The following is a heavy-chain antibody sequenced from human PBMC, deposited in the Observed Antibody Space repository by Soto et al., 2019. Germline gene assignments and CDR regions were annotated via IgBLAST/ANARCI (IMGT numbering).Heavy chain of an antibody. J-gene: IGHJ5*02. Sequence: GGSLRLSCAASGFTFSSYAMSWVRQAPGKGLEWVSAISGSGGSTYYADSVKGRFTISRDNSKNTLYLQMNILRAEDTAVYYCAKGSQWLVRSAFDPWGQGTLVTVSS. CDR3: AKGSQWLVRSAFDP. CDR1: GFTFSSYA. V-gene: IGHV3-23*01. D-gene: IGHD6-19*01. CDR2: ISGSGGST.